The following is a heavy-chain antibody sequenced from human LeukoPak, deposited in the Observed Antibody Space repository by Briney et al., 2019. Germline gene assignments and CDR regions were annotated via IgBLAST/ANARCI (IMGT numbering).Heavy chain of an antibody. D-gene: IGHD3-3*01. V-gene: IGHV4-39*01. CDR3: ARYALLEWLLYVDY. J-gene: IGHJ4*02. CDR1: GGSISSSSYY. Sequence: PSETLSLTCTVSGGSISSSSYYWGWIRQPPGKGLEWIGSIYYSGSTYYNPSLKSRVTISVDTSKNQFSLKLSSVTAADTAVYYCARYALLEWLLYVDYWGQGTLVTVSS. CDR2: IYYSGST.